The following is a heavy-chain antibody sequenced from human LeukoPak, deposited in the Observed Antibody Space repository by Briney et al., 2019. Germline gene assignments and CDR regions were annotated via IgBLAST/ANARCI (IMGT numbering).Heavy chain of an antibody. V-gene: IGHV1-8*03. J-gene: IGHJ4*02. CDR2: MNPNSGNT. CDR3: ARLGGYGYVWGSYRSGDGLDY. Sequence: ASVKVSCKASGYTFTSYDINWVRQATGQGLEWMGWMNPNSGNTGYAQKFQGRVTITRNTSISTAYMELSSLRSEDTAVYYCARLGGYGYVWGSYRSGDGLDYWGQGTLVTVSS. CDR1: GYTFTSYD. D-gene: IGHD3-16*02.